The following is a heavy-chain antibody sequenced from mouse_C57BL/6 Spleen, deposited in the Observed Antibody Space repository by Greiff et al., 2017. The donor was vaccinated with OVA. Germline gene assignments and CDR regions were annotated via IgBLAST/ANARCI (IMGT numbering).Heavy chain of an antibody. J-gene: IGHJ4*01. D-gene: IGHD1-1*01. Sequence: VQLQQSGAELARPGASVKLSCKASGYTFTSYGISWVKQRTGQGLEWIGEIYPRSGNTYYNEKFKGKATLTADKSSSTAYMELRSLTSDDSAVYFCARRGYGSSYDYAMDYWGQGTSVTVSS. V-gene: IGHV1-81*01. CDR3: ARRGYGSSYDYAMDY. CDR2: IYPRSGNT. CDR1: GYTFTSYG.